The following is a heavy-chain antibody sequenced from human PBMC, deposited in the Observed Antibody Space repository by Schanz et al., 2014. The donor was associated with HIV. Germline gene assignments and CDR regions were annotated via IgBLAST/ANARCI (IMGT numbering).Heavy chain of an antibody. CDR3: ARSPSYGMDV. CDR2: ISWNSGSI. Sequence: EVQLVESGGGLVQPGKSLRLSCAASGFTFDDYAMHWVRQVPGKGLEWVSGISWNSGSIGYVDSVKGRFTISRDNAKNSLSLQMNSLRAEDTAVYYCARSPSYGMDVWGQGTTVTVSS. CDR1: GFTFDDYA. V-gene: IGHV3-9*01. J-gene: IGHJ6*02.